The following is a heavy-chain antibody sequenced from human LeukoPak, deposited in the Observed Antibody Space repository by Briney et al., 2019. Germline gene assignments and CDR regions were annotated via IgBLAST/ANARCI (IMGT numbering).Heavy chain of an antibody. CDR1: GFTFSSYG. Sequence: GGSLRLSCSASGFTFSSYGMHWVRQAPGKGLEWVAVIWYDGSNKYYADSVKGRFTISRVNSKNTLYLQTNSLRTEDTAIYYCAREDSSASYYFDYWGQGTLVTVSS. D-gene: IGHD3-22*01. V-gene: IGHV3-33*08. J-gene: IGHJ4*02. CDR2: IWYDGSNK. CDR3: AREDSSASYYFDY.